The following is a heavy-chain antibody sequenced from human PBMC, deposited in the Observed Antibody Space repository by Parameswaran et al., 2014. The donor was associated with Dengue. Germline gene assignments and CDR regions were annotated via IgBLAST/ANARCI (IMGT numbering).Heavy chain of an antibody. CDR3: ARGLAAAALYYFDY. D-gene: IGHD6-13*01. V-gene: IGHV1-18*01. CDR2: ISAYNGNT. Sequence: WVRQAPGQGLEWMGWISAYNGNTNYAQKLQGRVTMTTDTSTSTAYMELRSLRSDDTAVYYCARGLAAAALYYFDYWGQGTLVTVSS. J-gene: IGHJ4*02.